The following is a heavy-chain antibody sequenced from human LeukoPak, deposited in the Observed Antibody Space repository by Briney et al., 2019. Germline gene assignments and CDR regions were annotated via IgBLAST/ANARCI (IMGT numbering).Heavy chain of an antibody. J-gene: IGHJ4*02. D-gene: IGHD1-26*01. CDR2: SSGSGGST. Sequence: QTGGSLRLSCAASGXTFRSYAVSWVRQAPGKGLEWVSVSSGSGGSTYYANSVKGRFTISRDNFKNTLYLQMNSLRAEDTAVYYCAKESAGYPDYWGQGTLVTVSS. CDR3: AKESAGYPDY. CDR1: GXTFRSYA. V-gene: IGHV3-23*01.